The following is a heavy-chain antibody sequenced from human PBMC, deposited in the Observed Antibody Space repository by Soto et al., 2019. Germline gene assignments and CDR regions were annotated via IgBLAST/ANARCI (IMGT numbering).Heavy chain of an antibody. V-gene: IGHV3-30*18. CDR3: GKDVGDYVPYYYGVDV. D-gene: IGHD1-26*01. CDR2: IAYDGKEK. CDR1: GFTFKTHA. J-gene: IGHJ6*02. Sequence: QVQLVESGGGVVQPGTSLRLSCAASGFTFKTHAMHWVRQAPGKGLEWMAVIAYDGKEKFYADSVKGRFTISRDNSKNALYLQIHTLRNEDTAVYYCGKDVGDYVPYYYGVDVWGQGTTVTVSS.